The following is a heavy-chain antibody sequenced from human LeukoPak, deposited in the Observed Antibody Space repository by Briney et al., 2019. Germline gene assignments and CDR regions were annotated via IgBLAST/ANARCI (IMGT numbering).Heavy chain of an antibody. V-gene: IGHV3-33*01. CDR1: GFTFSSYG. CDR2: IWYDGSNK. J-gene: IGHJ4*02. D-gene: IGHD6-13*01. CDR3: ARDAVYSSSWQYY. Sequence: GRTLRLSCAASGFTFSSYGMHWVRQAPGKGLEWVAVIWYDGSNKYYADSVKGRFTISRDNSKNTLYLQMNSLRAEDTAVYYCARDAVYSSSWQYYWGQGTLVTVSS.